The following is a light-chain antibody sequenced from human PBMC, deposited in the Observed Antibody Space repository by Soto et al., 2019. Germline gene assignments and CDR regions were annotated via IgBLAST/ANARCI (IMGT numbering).Light chain of an antibody. CDR3: QQRSNWPLT. CDR2: DAS. J-gene: IGKJ4*01. Sequence: DIVLTQSPATLSLSPGERATLSCRASQSVSSSLAWYQQKPGQTPRLLIYDASNRATGIPARFNGSGSGKDFTLPVSSLEPEDFEFYYCQQRSNWPLTLGGGTKGEIK. V-gene: IGKV3-11*01. CDR1: QSVSSS.